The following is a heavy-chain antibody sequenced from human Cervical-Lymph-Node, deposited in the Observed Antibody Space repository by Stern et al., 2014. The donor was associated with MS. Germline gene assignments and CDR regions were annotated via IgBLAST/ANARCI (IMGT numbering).Heavy chain of an antibody. V-gene: IGHV3-30*01. J-gene: IGHJ4*02. CDR2: ISYVGSNK. CDR1: GFTFSSYA. D-gene: IGHD3-22*01. CDR3: ARVGSLVVAPSRY. Sequence: DQLVESGGGVVQPGRSLRLSCAASGFTFSSYAMHWVRQAPGKGLEWVAVISYVGSNKYYADSVKGRFTISRDNSKNTLYLQMNSLRAEDTAVYYCARVGSLVVAPSRYWGQGTLVTVSS.